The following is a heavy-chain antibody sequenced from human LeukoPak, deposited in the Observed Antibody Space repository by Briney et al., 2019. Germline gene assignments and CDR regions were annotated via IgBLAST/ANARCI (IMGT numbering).Heavy chain of an antibody. CDR2: IIPIFGTA. D-gene: IGHD6-13*01. CDR1: GGTFSSYA. CDR3: ARSIAAAGHYYYMDV. J-gene: IGHJ6*03. V-gene: IGHV1-69*05. Sequence: ASAKVSCKASGGTFSSYAISWVRQAPGQGLEWMGGIIPIFGTANYAQKFQGRVTITTDESTSTAYMELSSLRSEDTAVYYCARSIAAAGHYYYMDVWGKGTTVTVSS.